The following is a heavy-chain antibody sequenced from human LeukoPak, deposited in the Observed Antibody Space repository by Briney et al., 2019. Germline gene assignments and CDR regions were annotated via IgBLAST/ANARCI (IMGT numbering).Heavy chain of an antibody. CDR1: GFTFDRFA. D-gene: IGHD1-26*01. Sequence: GGSLRLSCAASGFTFDRFAMSWVRQAPGKGLEWVSVIVGSGSNSYYADSVKGRFTISRDNSKNTLYLQMNSLRAEDTAIYYCARGGRDMDVWGKGTTVTVSS. V-gene: IGHV3-23*01. CDR2: IVGSGSNS. J-gene: IGHJ6*03. CDR3: ARGGRDMDV.